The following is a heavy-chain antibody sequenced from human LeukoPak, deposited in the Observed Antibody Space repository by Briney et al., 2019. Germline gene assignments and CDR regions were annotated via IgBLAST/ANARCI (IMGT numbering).Heavy chain of an antibody. CDR2: ISGSGGST. D-gene: IGHD2-2*01. V-gene: IGHV3-23*01. CDR3: ANGYSEGRYCSSASCALWY. Sequence: PGGSLRLSCVASGFTLRSYDMSWVRQAPGKGLEWVSAISGSGGSTYYADSVKGRFTVSRDNSKNTLYLQMNSLRAEDTAVYYCANGYSEGRYCSSASCALWYWGQGTLVTVSS. CDR1: GFTLRSYD. J-gene: IGHJ4*02.